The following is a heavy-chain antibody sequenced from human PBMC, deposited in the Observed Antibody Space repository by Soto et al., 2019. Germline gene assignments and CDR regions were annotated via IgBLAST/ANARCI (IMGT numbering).Heavy chain of an antibody. Sequence: SVKVSCKASGGTFSSYAISWVRQAPGQGLEWMGGIIPIFGTANYAQKFQGRVTITADESTSTAYMELSSLRSEDTAVYYCARHFRDSSSWWFWFDPWGQGTLVTVSS. CDR2: IIPIFGTA. V-gene: IGHV1-69*13. D-gene: IGHD6-13*01. CDR1: GGTFSSYA. CDR3: ARHFRDSSSWWFWFDP. J-gene: IGHJ5*02.